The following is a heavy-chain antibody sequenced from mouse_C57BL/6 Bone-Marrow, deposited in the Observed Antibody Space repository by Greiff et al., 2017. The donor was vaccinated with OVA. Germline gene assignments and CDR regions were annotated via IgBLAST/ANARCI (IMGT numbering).Heavy chain of an antibody. CDR2: ICPGGGYT. D-gene: IGHD2-1*01. V-gene: IGHV1-63*01. CDR3: ARWSGNYIFAY. CDR1: GYTFTNYW. J-gene: IGHJ3*01. Sequence: QVQLQQSGAELVRPGTSVKLSCTASGYTFTNYWIGWAKQRPGHGLEWIADICPGGGYTNYNETFKGKVTLTTDKSYSTTYMQFSSLTSEDSAIDYCARWSGNYIFAYGGQGTLVTVSA.